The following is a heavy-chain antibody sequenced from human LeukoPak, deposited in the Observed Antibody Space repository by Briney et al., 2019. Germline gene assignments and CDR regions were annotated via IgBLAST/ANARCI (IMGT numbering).Heavy chain of an antibody. D-gene: IGHD5-24*01. J-gene: IGHJ4*02. CDR3: ARGGGGYGYNSYYFDY. CDR2: IYYSGST. Sequence: PSETLSLTCTVSGGSISSYYWSWIRQPPGKGLEWIGYIYYSGSTNYNPSLKSRVTISVDTSKNQFSLKLSSVTAADTAVYYCARGGGGYGYNSYYFDYWGQGTLVTVSS. V-gene: IGHV4-59*12. CDR1: GGSISSYY.